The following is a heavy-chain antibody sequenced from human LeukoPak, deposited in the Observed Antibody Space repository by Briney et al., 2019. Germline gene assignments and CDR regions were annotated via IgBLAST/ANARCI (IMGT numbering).Heavy chain of an antibody. D-gene: IGHD3-22*01. J-gene: IGHJ4*02. CDR1: GGSISSGDCY. V-gene: IGHV4-30-4*01. CDR3: AGVYYSSAYYGYYFDY. Sequence: SETLSLTCTVSGGSISSGDCYWSWIRQPPGKGLEWIGYISYSGSTYYNPSLKSRVAISVDTSKHQFSLKLSSAATAGTALYLWAGVYYSSAYYGYYFDYWGQGTLVTVSS. CDR2: ISYSGST.